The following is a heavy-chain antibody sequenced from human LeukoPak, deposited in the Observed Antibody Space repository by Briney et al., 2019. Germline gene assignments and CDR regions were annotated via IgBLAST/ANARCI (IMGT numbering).Heavy chain of an antibody. CDR2: IYPGDSDI. CDR3: VRRDITSRYVVWFDP. CDR1: GYSFTSYW. J-gene: IGHJ5*02. V-gene: IGHV5-51*01. D-gene: IGHD2-2*01. Sequence: GESLKISCKGSGYSFTSYWIGWVRQMPGKGLELMGIIYPGDSDIRYSPSFQGQVTISADKSINTAYLQWSSLKASDTAIYYCVRRDITSRYVVWFDPLGQGTPVIVSS.